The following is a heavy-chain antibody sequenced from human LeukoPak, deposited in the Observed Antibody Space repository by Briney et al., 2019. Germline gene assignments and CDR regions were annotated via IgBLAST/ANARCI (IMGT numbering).Heavy chain of an antibody. CDR2: ISYDGSNK. D-gene: IGHD3-10*01. Sequence: GGSLRLSCAASGFTFSSYAMHWVRQAPGKGLEWVAVISYDGSNKYYADSVKGRFTISRDNSKNTLYLQMNSLRAEDTAVYYCARRDYYGNGRYFDYWGQGTLVTVSS. J-gene: IGHJ4*02. CDR3: ARRDYYGNGRYFDY. CDR1: GFTFSSYA. V-gene: IGHV3-30*04.